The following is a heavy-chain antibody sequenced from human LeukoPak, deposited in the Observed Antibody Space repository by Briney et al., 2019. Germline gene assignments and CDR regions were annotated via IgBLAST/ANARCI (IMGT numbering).Heavy chain of an antibody. CDR1: GLTFSSYA. CDR3: ARERAVAGLFDY. Sequence: GGSLRLSCAASGLTFSSYAMNWVRQAPGKGLEWVSVIYSGGRTYYADSVKGRFTISRDNSKNTLYLQMNSLRAEDTAVYYCARERAVAGLFDYWGQGTLVTVSS. V-gene: IGHV3-66*01. D-gene: IGHD6-19*01. CDR2: IYSGGRT. J-gene: IGHJ4*02.